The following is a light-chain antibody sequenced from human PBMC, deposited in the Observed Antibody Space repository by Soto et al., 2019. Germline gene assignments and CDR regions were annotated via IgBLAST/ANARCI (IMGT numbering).Light chain of an antibody. J-gene: IGKJ4*01. CDR2: GAS. Sequence: EIVMTQSPATLSVSPGERATLSCMASQSISSNLAWYQQKPGQAPRLLIYGASTRATGIPARFSGSGPGTEFTLTISSLEPEDFAVYYCQQHTNWPLTFGGGTKVDIK. CDR3: QQHTNWPLT. CDR1: QSISSN. V-gene: IGKV3-15*01.